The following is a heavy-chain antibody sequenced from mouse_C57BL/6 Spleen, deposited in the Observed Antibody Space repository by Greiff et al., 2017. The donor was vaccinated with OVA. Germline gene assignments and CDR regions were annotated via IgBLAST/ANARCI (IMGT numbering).Heavy chain of an antibody. Sequence: QVHVKQPGAELVKPGASVKLSCKASGYTFTSYWMQWVKQRPGQGLEWIGEIDPSDSYTNYNQKFKGKATLTVDTSSSTAYMQLSSLTSEDSAVYYCAVYGTPFDYWGQGTTLTVSS. D-gene: IGHD2-1*01. CDR2: IDPSDSYT. J-gene: IGHJ2*01. V-gene: IGHV1-50*01. CDR3: AVYGTPFDY. CDR1: GYTFTSYW.